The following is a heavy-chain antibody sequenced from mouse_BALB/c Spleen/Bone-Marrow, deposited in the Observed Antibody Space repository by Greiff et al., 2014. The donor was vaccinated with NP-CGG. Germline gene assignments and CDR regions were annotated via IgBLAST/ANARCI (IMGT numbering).Heavy chain of an antibody. V-gene: IGHV1S81*02. J-gene: IGHJ2*01. CDR1: GYTFTRYW. CDR2: LNPSNGHT. CDR3: ARMITTRGFDY. Sequence: VKLVESGTELLKPGTSVKPSCKASGYTFTRYWMHWVRQRPGQGLEWIGELNPSNGHTNYNGKFKNKATVTVDKSSSTAYMQLSSLTSEDSAVYYCARMITTRGFDYWGQGTTLTVSS. D-gene: IGHD2-4*01.